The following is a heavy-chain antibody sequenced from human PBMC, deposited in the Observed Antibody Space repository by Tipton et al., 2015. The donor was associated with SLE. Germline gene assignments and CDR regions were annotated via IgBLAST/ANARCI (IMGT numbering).Heavy chain of an antibody. Sequence: GSLRLSCAASGFTFSSYAMHWVRQAPGKGLEWLANIKEDGSDKDYVDSVKGRLTVSRDNAKNALYLQMSSLTAEDTAMYFCARETTSGAFDIWGQGTLVTVSS. V-gene: IGHV3-7*01. CDR1: GFTFSSYA. D-gene: IGHD4-11*01. CDR3: ARETTSGAFDI. J-gene: IGHJ3*02. CDR2: IKEDGSDK.